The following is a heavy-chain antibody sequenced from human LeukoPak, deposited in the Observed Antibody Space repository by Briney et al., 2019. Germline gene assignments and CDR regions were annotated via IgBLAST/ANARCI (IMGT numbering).Heavy chain of an antibody. CDR3: AKTRSSGWYGLGFDY. CDR1: RFAFSSYA. CDR2: ISGSGGST. V-gene: IGHV3-23*01. Sequence: GGSLRLSCAASRFAFSSYAMSWVRQAPGKGLEWVSAISGSGGSTYYADSAKGRFTISRDNSKNTLYLLMNSLRAEDTAVYYCAKTRSSGWYGLGFDYWGQGTLVTVSS. J-gene: IGHJ4*02. D-gene: IGHD6-19*01.